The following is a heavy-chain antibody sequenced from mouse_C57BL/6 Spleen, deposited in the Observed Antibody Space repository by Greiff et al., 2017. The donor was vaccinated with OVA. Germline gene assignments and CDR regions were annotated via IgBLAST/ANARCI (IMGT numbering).Heavy chain of an antibody. Sequence: LQESGAELVRPGASVTLSCKASGYTFTDYEMHWVKQTPVHGLEWIGAIDPDTGGTAYNQKFKGKAILTVDKSSSTAYMELRSLTSEDSAVYYCTRNWDLYFDYWGQGTTLTVSS. CDR1: GYTFTDYE. D-gene: IGHD4-1*01. CDR3: TRNWDLYFDY. J-gene: IGHJ2*01. V-gene: IGHV1-15*01. CDR2: IDPDTGGT.